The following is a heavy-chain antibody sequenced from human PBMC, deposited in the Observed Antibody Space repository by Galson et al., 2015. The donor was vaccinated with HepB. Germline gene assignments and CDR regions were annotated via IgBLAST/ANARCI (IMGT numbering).Heavy chain of an antibody. V-gene: IGHV1-2*06. CDR1: GYTFINYY. CDR3: TRDRDYGDYLGDF. D-gene: IGHD4-17*01. CDR2: INPNSGDT. Sequence: SVKVSCKASGYTFINYYVHWVRQAPGQGLEWMGRINPNSGDTIYAQNFQGRVTMTRDTSISTAYVELSSLKSDDTAVYYCTRDRDYGDYLGDFWGQGTLITVSS. J-gene: IGHJ4*02.